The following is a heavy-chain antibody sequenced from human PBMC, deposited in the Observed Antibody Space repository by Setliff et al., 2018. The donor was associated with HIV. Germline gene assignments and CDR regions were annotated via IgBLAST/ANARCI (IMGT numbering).Heavy chain of an antibody. CDR1: GASISSHY. CDR2: IYSTGST. CDR3: ARRLQFLEFLHGVGGLDV. V-gene: IGHV4-59*08. D-gene: IGHD3-3*01. J-gene: IGHJ6*02. Sequence: SETLSLTCTVSGASISSHYWSWIRQSPGRELEWIGYIYSTGSTNYNPSLQSRVTISFDTSKEQFSLKLTSVTAADTAVYYCARRLQFLEFLHGVGGLDVWGQGTTVTVSS.